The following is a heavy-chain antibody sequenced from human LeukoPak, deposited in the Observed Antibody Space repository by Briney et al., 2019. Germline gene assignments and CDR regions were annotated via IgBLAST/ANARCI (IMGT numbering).Heavy chain of an antibody. Sequence: SETLSLTCTVSGGSISSSSYYWGWIRQPPGKGLEWIGSIYYSGSTYYNPSLKSRVTISVDTSKNQFSLKLSSVTAADTAVYYCARHRTVTRSFDYWGQGTLVTVSS. CDR3: ARHRTVTRSFDY. V-gene: IGHV4-39*01. CDR2: IYYSGST. CDR1: GGSISSSSYY. J-gene: IGHJ4*02. D-gene: IGHD4-11*01.